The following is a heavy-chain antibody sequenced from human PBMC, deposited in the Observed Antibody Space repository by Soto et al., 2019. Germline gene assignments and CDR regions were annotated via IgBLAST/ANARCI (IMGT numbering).Heavy chain of an antibody. CDR1: GGTFSSYR. J-gene: IGHJ4*02. CDR3: VRDSGAKLSSS. Sequence: SVKVSCKASGGTFSSYRINWVRQAPGQGLEWVGGIVPIYRTADYAQKFQGRVTVTADESARTSYMELRSLKSQDTAVYYCVRDSGAKLSSSWGQGTRVTVSS. CDR2: IVPIYRTA. D-gene: IGHD6-13*01. V-gene: IGHV1-69*13.